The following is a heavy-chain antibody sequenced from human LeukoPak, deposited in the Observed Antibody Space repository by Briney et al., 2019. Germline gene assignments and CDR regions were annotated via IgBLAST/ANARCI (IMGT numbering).Heavy chain of an antibody. J-gene: IGHJ5*02. CDR1: GGTFSSYA. Sequence: SVKVSCKASGGTFSSYAISWVRHAPGQGLEWMGRIIPILGIANYAQKFQGRVTIIADKSTSTAYMELSSLRSEDTAVYYCASVLSGIAVAGSFDPWGQGTLVTVSS. V-gene: IGHV1-69*04. CDR2: IIPILGIA. CDR3: ASVLSGIAVAGSFDP. D-gene: IGHD6-19*01.